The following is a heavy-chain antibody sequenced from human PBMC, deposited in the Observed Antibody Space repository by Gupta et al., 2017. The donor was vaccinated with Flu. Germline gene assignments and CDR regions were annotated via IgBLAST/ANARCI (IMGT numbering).Heavy chain of an antibody. V-gene: IGHV3-23*01. J-gene: IGHJ4*02. CDR1: SSYA. CDR3: AESEASGNYDFDY. Sequence: SSYAMSWVRQAPGKGLEWVSGISGGGGSTNYADSVKGRFNISRDNSKNTVYLQMNSLRAEDTAVYYCAESEASGNYDFDYWGQGTLGTVSS. D-gene: IGHD1-26*01. CDR2: ISGGGGST.